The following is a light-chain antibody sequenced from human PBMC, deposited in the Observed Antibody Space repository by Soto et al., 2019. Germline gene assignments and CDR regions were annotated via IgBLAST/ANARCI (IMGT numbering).Light chain of an antibody. CDR1: QSVSSNY. CDR2: GAS. Sequence: EIVMTQSPGTLSLSPGETATLSCRASQSVSSNYVAWFHQKPGQAPRLLIYGASSRADGVPDRFSASGSGTDFTLTISTLEPEDFAVYYCQQYGRSPFTFGPGTKVDIK. CDR3: QQYGRSPFT. J-gene: IGKJ3*01. V-gene: IGKV3-20*01.